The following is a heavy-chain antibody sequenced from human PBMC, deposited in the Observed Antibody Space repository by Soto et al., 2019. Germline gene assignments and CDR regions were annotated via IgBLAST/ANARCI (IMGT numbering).Heavy chain of an antibody. J-gene: IGHJ6*02. CDR1: GASISTYY. CDR3: AITRVENHYYGGRDV. V-gene: IGHV4-59*03. D-gene: IGHD3-22*01. CDR2: IYYTGIT. Sequence: QVQLQESGPGLVKASETLSLACTVSGASISTYYYSWIRQAPGKALEWIGYIYYTGITNYNPSLESRVTISQDTSKNQLSLTLTSVTAADTAVYYCAITRVENHYYGGRDVWGQGTTVPVSS.